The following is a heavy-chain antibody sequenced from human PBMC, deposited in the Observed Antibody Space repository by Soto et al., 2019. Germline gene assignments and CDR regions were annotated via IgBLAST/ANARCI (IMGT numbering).Heavy chain of an antibody. J-gene: IGHJ6*02. CDR2: INSDGSST. D-gene: IGHD3-22*01. V-gene: IGHV3-74*01. CDR1: GFTFSSYW. Sequence: LRLSCAASGFTFSSYWMHWVRQAPGKGLVWVSRINSDGSSTSYADSVKGRFTISRDNAKNTLYLQMNSLRAEDTAVYYCAREGDYYDSSGYYYYGMDVWGQGTTVTVSS. CDR3: AREGDYYDSSGYYYYGMDV.